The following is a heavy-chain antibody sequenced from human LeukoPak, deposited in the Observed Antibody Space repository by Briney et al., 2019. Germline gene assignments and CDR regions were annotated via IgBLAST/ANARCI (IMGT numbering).Heavy chain of an antibody. CDR1: GFTFSSYS. CDR2: INSVGST. D-gene: IGHD4-23*01. Sequence: GGSLRLSCAASGFTFSSYSMSWVRQAPGKGLEWVSAINSVGSTYYADSVKGRFTISRDNSENTLCLQMDSLRAEDTAVYYCAKEGMTTVVTPVDFLQHWGQGTLVTVSS. V-gene: IGHV3-23*01. CDR3: AKEGMTTVVTPVDFLQH. J-gene: IGHJ1*01.